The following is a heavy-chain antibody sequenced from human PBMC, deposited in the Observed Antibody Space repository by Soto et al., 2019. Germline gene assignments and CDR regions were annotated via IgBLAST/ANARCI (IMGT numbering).Heavy chain of an antibody. CDR2: FDPENGET. Sequence: GASVKVSCKVSGHTLTELSMHWVRQAPGKGLEWMGGFDPENGETLYAQKFQGRVTMTEDTSADTAYMELSSLRSEDTAVYYCTTSITMVVVGAWHFDLWGRGTLVTVSS. CDR1: GHTLTELS. J-gene: IGHJ2*01. V-gene: IGHV1-24*01. D-gene: IGHD3-22*01. CDR3: TTSITMVVVGAWHFDL.